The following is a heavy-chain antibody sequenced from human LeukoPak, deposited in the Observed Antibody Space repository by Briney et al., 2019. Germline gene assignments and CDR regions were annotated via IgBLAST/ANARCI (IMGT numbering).Heavy chain of an antibody. J-gene: IGHJ4*02. CDR3: ARDRYYYDSSGYRTYYFDY. Sequence: GGSLRLSCAASGFTFSTYAMSWVRQAPGKGLEWVSAISGSGDSTYYADSVKGRFTISRDNSKNTLYLQMNSLRAEDTAVYYCARDRYYYDSSGYRTYYFDYWGQGTLVTVSS. CDR1: GFTFSTYA. D-gene: IGHD3-22*01. V-gene: IGHV3-23*01. CDR2: ISGSGDST.